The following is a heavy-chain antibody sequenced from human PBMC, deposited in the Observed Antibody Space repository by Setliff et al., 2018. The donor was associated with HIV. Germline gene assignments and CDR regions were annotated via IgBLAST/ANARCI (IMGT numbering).Heavy chain of an antibody. CDR2: IYPGDSDT. J-gene: IGHJ6*02. CDR3: AKHLSPGSGWYSKARGMDV. D-gene: IGHD6-19*01. Sequence: GESLKISCKGSGYSFTSYWIGWVRQMPGKGLEWMGIIYPGDSDTKYSPSLQGQVTISADKSTTTAYLDWASLRASDTAMYYCAKHLSPGSGWYSKARGMDVWGQGTTVTVSS. V-gene: IGHV5-51*01. CDR1: GYSFTSYW.